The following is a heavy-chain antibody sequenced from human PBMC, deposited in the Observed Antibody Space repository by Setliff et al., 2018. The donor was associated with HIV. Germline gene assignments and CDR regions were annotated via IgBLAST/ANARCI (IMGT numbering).Heavy chain of an antibody. J-gene: IGHJ1*01. Sequence: PSETLSLTCTVSGGSISSSSYYWGWIRQPPGKGLEWIGSIYYSGTTYYNPSLKSRVTISVDTSKNQFSLKLSSVTAADTAVYYCARGGFTGGTTHFQHWGRGTLVTVSS. CDR2: IYYSGTT. V-gene: IGHV4-39*01. CDR1: GGSISSSSYY. CDR3: ARGGFTGGTTHFQH. D-gene: IGHD3-16*01.